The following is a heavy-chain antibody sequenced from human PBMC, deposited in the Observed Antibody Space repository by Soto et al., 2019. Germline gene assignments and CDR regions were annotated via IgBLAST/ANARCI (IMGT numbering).Heavy chain of an antibody. CDR1: GGTFSSYA. CDR2: IILIFVTA. CDR3: AREVSARGSVWQNNNGIDP. V-gene: IGHV1-69*13. J-gene: IGHJ5*02. Sequence: SVKVSCKASGGTFSSYAISWVRQAPGQGLEWMGGIILIFVTANYAQKFKGRVTITADESTSTAYMELSSRRSEDTAVYYCAREVSARGSVWQNNNGIDPWGQGTLVTVSS. D-gene: IGHD2-8*01.